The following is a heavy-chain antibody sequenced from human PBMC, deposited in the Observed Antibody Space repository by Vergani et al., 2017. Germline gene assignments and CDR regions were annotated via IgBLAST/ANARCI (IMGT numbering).Heavy chain of an antibody. J-gene: IGHJ1*01. D-gene: IGHD2-8*01. CDR3: ARLAGYCTNGVCYTEYFQH. Sequence: EVQLVQSGAEVTKPGESLRISCKGSGYSFTSYWIGWVRQMPGKGLEWMGIIYPGDSDTRYSPSFQGQVTISADKSISTAYLQWSSLKASDTAMYYCARLAGYCTNGVCYTEYFQHWGQGTLVTVSS. V-gene: IGHV5-51*01. CDR2: IYPGDSDT. CDR1: GYSFTSYW.